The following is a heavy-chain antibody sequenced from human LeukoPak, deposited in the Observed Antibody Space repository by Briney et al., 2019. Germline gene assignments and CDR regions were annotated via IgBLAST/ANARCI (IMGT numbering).Heavy chain of an antibody. Sequence: SVKVSCKASGGTFSSYAISWVRQAPGQGLEWMGGIIPIFGTANYAQKFQGRVTITTDESTSTAYMELSSPRSEDTAVYYCAREDYTLPSNYYYYMDVWGKGTTVTVSS. D-gene: IGHD3-3*01. CDR2: IIPIFGTA. CDR3: AREDYTLPSNYYYYMDV. V-gene: IGHV1-69*05. CDR1: GGTFSSYA. J-gene: IGHJ6*03.